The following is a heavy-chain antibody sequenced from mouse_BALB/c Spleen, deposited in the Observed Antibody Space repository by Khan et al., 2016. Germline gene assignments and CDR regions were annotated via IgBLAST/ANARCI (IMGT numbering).Heavy chain of an antibody. J-gene: IGHJ2*01. CDR1: GYTFTDYA. CDR3: ARGRYYRYDVFDY. CDR2: ISTYSGNT. V-gene: IGHV1S137*01. D-gene: IGHD2-14*01. Sequence: VQLQESGPELVRPGVSVKISCKGPGYTFTDYAMHWVKQSHAKSLEWIGVISTYSGNTNYNQKFKGKATMTVDKSSSTAYMDIARLTSEDSAIYYGARGRYYRYDVFDYWGQGTTLTVSS.